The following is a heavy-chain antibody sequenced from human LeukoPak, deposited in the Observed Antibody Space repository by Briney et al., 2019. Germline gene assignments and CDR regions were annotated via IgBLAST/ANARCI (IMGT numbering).Heavy chain of an antibody. J-gene: IGHJ4*02. V-gene: IGHV3-7*01. CDR3: ARDFYWGFEGGYYYDY. Sequence: GGSLRLSCAVSGFTFSRYWMSWVRQAPGKGLEWVANIKEEGSEKYYVDSVKGRFTISRDNAKNSLYLQMNSLRAEDTAVYYCARDFYWGFEGGYYYDYWGQGTLVTVSS. D-gene: IGHD3-22*01. CDR1: GFTFSRYW. CDR2: IKEEGSEK.